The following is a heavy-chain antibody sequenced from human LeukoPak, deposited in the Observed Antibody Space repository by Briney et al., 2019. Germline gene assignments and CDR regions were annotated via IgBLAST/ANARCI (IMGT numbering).Heavy chain of an antibody. CDR2: ISYIGST. CDR1: DDSFSSHY. Sequence: PSETLSLTCAVSDDSFSSHYWTWIRQPPGKGLEWIGYISYIGSTNYNPSLKSRVTISIDTSRNQFSLKLSSVTAADTAVYYCARDLVTVTKGFDIWGQGTMVSVSS. J-gene: IGHJ3*02. CDR3: ARDLVTVTKGFDI. D-gene: IGHD4-17*01. V-gene: IGHV4-59*11.